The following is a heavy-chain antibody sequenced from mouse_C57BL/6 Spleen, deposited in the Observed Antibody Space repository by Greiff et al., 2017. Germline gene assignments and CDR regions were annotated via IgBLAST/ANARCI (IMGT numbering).Heavy chain of an antibody. D-gene: IGHD4-1*01. CDR2: ISSGGDYI. Sequence: EVKLMESGEGLVKPGGSLKLSCAASGFTFSSYAMSWVRQTPEKRLEWVAYISSGGDYIYYAAPVKGRFNISRNNARNTLYLQMSSLKSEDTAMYYCTRDNTNGDEDWYFDVWGTGTTVTVSS. J-gene: IGHJ1*03. CDR3: TRDNTNGDEDWYFDV. CDR1: GFTFSSYA. V-gene: IGHV5-9-1*02.